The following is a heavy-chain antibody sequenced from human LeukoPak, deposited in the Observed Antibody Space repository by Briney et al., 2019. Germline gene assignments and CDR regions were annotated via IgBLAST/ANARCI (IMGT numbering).Heavy chain of an antibody. CDR1: GGSFSGYY. CDR3: ASGPIVVVTATFDY. Sequence: SETLSLTCAVYGGSFSGYYWSWIRQPPGKGLEWIGEINHSGSTNYNPSLESRVTISVDTSKNQFSLKLSSVTAADTAVYYCASGPIVVVTATFDYWGQGTLVTVSS. D-gene: IGHD2-21*02. V-gene: IGHV4-34*01. J-gene: IGHJ4*02. CDR2: INHSGST.